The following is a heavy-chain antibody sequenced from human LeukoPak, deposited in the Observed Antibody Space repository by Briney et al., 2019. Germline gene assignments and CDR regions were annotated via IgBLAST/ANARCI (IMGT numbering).Heavy chain of an antibody. Sequence: GGSRRLSCAAPGFTFSSYAMHWFRKPPGKGLDWVAVISYDGSKKYYADSVKGRFTFSRDNSKNTLYLRMNSLRAEDTAVYYCAKEGSYGDFDHWGQGTLVTVSS. CDR3: AKEGSYGDFDH. CDR1: GFTFSSYA. D-gene: IGHD1-26*01. V-gene: IGHV3-30*18. CDR2: ISYDGSKK. J-gene: IGHJ4*02.